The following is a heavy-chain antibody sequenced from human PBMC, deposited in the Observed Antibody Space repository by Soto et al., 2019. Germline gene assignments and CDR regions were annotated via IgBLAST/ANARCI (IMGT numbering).Heavy chain of an antibody. CDR3: AKSVDSRAIYSYYYYMDV. CDR1: GFTFSSYA. CDR2: ISGSGGST. V-gene: IGHV3-23*01. D-gene: IGHD6-13*01. Sequence: GGSLRLSCAASGFTFSSYAMSWVRQAPGKGLEWVSAISGSGGSTYYADSVKGRFTISRDNSKNTLYLQMNSLRAEDTAVYYCAKSVDSRAIYSYYYYMDVWGKGNTVTVS. J-gene: IGHJ6*03.